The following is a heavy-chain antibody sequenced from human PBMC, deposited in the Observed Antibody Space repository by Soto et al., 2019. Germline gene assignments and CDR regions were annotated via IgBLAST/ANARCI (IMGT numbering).Heavy chain of an antibody. CDR2: IKQDGSEK. Sequence: GGSLRLSCAASGFTFSSYRMSWVRQAPGKGLEWVANIKQDGSEKYYVDSVKGRFTISRDNAKNSLYLQMNSLRAEDTAVYYCAREWFRSGYDGEDYWGQGTLVTVSS. CDR1: GFTFSSYR. CDR3: AREWFRSGYDGEDY. V-gene: IGHV3-7*01. J-gene: IGHJ4*02. D-gene: IGHD5-12*01.